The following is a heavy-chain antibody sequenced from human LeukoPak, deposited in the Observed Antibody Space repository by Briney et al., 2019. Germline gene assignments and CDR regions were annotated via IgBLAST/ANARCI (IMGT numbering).Heavy chain of an antibody. J-gene: IGHJ4*02. CDR3: ARGRGYGGPFDY. CDR1: GFTFSSYW. CDR2: INSDGSST. V-gene: IGHV3-74*01. D-gene: IGHD4/OR15-4a*01. Sequence: PGGSLRLSCAASGFTFSSYWMHWVRQAPGKGLVWVSRINSDGSSTSYADSVKGRFTISRDNAKNTLYLQMNSLRAEDTAVYYCARGRGYGGPFDYWGQGTLVTVSS.